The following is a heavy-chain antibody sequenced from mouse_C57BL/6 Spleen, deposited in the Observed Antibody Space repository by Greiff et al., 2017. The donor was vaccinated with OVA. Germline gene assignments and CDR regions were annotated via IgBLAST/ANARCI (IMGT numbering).Heavy chain of an antibody. CDR1: GYTFTSYW. CDR3: AREEVTTRYFDV. J-gene: IGHJ1*03. D-gene: IGHD2-2*01. CDR2: IDPSDSYT. Sequence: QVQLQQPGAELVMPGASVKLSCKASGYTFTSYWMHWVKQRPGQGLEWIGEIDPSDSYTNYNQKFKGKSTLTVDKSSSTAYMQLSSLTSEDSAVYYCAREEVTTRYFDVWGTGTTVTASS. V-gene: IGHV1-69*01.